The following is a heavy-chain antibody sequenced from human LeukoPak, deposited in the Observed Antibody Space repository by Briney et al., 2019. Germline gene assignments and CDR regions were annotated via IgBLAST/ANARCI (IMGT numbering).Heavy chain of an antibody. D-gene: IGHD3-22*01. V-gene: IGHV3-48*03. Sequence: GGSLRLSCAASGFTFSSYEMNWVRQAPGKGLEWVSYISSSGSTRYYADSVKGRFTISRDNAKNSLYLQMNSLRAEDTAVYYCARANYDSSGYYYVPSGADYWGQGTLVTVSS. CDR2: ISSSGSTR. CDR1: GFTFSSYE. CDR3: ARANYDSSGYYYVPSGADY. J-gene: IGHJ4*02.